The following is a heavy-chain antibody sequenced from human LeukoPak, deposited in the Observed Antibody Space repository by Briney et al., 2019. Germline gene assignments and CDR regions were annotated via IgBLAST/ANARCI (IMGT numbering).Heavy chain of an antibody. Sequence: GASVKVSCKASGYTFTSYGISWVRQAPGQGLEWMGWIRVYNGDTNYAQKLQGRVTMTTDTSTSTAYMELRSLRSDDTAVYYCARDGRWDPGWLVDYWGQGTLVTLSS. CDR1: GYTFTSYG. CDR3: ARDGRWDPGWLVDY. CDR2: IRVYNGDT. V-gene: IGHV1-18*01. D-gene: IGHD3-22*01. J-gene: IGHJ4*02.